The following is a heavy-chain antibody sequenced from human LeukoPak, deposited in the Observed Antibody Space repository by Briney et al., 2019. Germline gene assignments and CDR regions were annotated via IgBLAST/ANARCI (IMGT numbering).Heavy chain of an antibody. CDR2: ISWNSGST. V-gene: IGHV3-9*01. CDR3: AKDTAAAGLNWFDP. Sequence: GGSLRLSCAASGFTFDDYAMHWVRQAPGKGLEWVSGISWNSGSTGYADSVKGRFTISRDNVKNSLYLQMNSLRAEDTALYYCAKDTAAAGLNWFDPWGQGTLVTVSS. CDR1: GFTFDDYA. J-gene: IGHJ5*02. D-gene: IGHD6-13*01.